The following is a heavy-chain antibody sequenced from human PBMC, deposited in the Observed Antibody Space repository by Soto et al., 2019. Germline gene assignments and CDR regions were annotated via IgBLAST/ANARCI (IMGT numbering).Heavy chain of an antibody. CDR3: ARDAVSDWYFDL. Sequence: GGSLRLSCAASGFTFGNYAMSWVRQAPGKGLEWVSSISGSGGGTFYADSVKGRFTISRDNAKNTLYLQLNSLRPVDTAVYYCARDAVSDWYFDLWGRGTLVTVPS. V-gene: IGHV3-23*01. J-gene: IGHJ2*01. CDR2: ISGSGGGT. CDR1: GFTFGNYA.